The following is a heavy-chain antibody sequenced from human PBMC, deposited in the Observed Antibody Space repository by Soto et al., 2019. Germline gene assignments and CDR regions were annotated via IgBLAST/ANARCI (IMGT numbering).Heavy chain of an antibody. V-gene: IGHV4-39*01. Sequence: QLQLQESGPGLVKPSETLSLTCTVSGGSISSSSYYWGWIRQPPGKGLEWIGSIYYSGSTYYHPSLTSRVTICVDTARNQSALKLSSVTAADTAVYYCARSPMGAGLAYWGQGTLVTVSS. D-gene: IGHD3-10*01. J-gene: IGHJ4*02. CDR2: IYYSGST. CDR1: GGSISSSSYY. CDR3: ARSPMGAGLAY.